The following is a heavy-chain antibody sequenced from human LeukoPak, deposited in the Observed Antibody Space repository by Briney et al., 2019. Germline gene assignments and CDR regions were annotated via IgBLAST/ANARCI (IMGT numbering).Heavy chain of an antibody. Sequence: GASVKVSCKASGYSFGAYYIHWVRQAPGQGLEWMGWINPNSGGTQFAQKFQGRVTMTRDTSISTAYMELDRLSSDDTAVYYCARVLFNSGYDYWGQGTLVTVSS. J-gene: IGHJ4*02. CDR1: GYSFGAYY. CDR2: INPNSGGT. D-gene: IGHD3-9*01. CDR3: ARVLFNSGYDY. V-gene: IGHV1-2*02.